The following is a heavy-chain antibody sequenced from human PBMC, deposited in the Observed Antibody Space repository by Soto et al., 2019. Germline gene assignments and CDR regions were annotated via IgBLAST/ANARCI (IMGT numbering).Heavy chain of an antibody. J-gene: IGHJ6*02. V-gene: IGHV3-33*01. CDR1: GFTFSSYG. D-gene: IGHD3-10*01. Sequence: GGSLRLSCAASGFTFSSYGMHWVRQAPGKGLEWVAVIWYDGSNKYYADSVKGRFTISRDNSKNTLYLQMNSLRAEDTAVYYCAREGGSITMVRGVNYYYYGMDVWGQGTTVTVSS. CDR3: AREGGSITMVRGVNYYYYGMDV. CDR2: IWYDGSNK.